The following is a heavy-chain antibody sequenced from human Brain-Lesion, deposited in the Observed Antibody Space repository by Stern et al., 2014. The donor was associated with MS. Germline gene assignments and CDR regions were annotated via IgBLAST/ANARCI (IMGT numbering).Heavy chain of an antibody. CDR2: VNNDGRRT. Sequence: EVQLVDPGGGLVQPGGSLRLSCAASGFTFSNYWMHWVRQAPGKGLVWVARVNNDGRRTSYADSVKGRFTMSRDNAKNTLYLQMNSLRVEDTAIYYCARGERWFDSWGQGTLVTVSS. J-gene: IGHJ5*01. CDR3: ARGERWFDS. V-gene: IGHV3-74*02. D-gene: IGHD3-10*01. CDR1: GFTFSNYW.